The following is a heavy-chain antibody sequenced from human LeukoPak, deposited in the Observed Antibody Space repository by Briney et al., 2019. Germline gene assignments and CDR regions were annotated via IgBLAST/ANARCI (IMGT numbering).Heavy chain of an antibody. V-gene: IGHV4-59*01. D-gene: IGHD1-26*01. CDR2: IDDSGNT. CDR3: ARDPSGSYYTYYYYYGMDV. CDR1: GGSISRYY. Sequence: SETLSLTCTVSGGSISRYYWSWIRRPPGKGLEWIGYIDDSGNTNYNPSLKSQVTISVDKSKNQFSLKLSFVTAADTAMYYCARDPSGSYYTYYYYYGMDVWGQGTTVTVSS. J-gene: IGHJ6*02.